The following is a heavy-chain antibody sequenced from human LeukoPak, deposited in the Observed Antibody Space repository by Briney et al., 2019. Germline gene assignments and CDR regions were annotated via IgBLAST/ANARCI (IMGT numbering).Heavy chain of an antibody. V-gene: IGHV3-23*01. Sequence: PGGSLRLSCAGSGFTFRNYAMSWVRQAPGKGLEWISGISPSGDITYYADSVKGRFTISRDNSDNTVYLHMSSLRAGDTAVYFCAKDDAWIQFNDWGQGTLVTVSS. J-gene: IGHJ4*02. CDR3: AKDDAWIQFND. CDR2: ISPSGDIT. CDR1: GFTFRNYA. D-gene: IGHD5-24*01.